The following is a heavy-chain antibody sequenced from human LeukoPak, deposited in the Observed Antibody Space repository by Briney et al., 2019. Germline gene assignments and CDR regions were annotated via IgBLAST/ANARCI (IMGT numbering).Heavy chain of an antibody. Sequence: PGGSLRLSCAASGFIFVDYGMTWVRRAPGKGLEWVSDINWNGGSIGYADSVKGRFTISRDNAKNSLYLQMNSLRAEDTALYYCARDRESCSGDRYSSNDAFDIWGQGTMVTVSS. V-gene: IGHV3-20*04. D-gene: IGHD2-21*02. CDR3: ARDRESCSGDRYSSNDAFDI. J-gene: IGHJ3*02. CDR2: INWNGGSI. CDR1: GFIFVDYG.